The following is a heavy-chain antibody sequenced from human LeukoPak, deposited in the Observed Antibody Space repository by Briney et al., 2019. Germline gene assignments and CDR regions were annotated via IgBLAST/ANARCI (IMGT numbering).Heavy chain of an antibody. CDR1: GGSISSYY. CDR2: IYYSGST. Sequence: PSETLSLTCTVSGGSISSYYWSWIRQPPGKGLEWIGYIYYSGSTNYNPSLKSQVTISVDTSKNQFSLKLSSVTAADTAVYYCARWSVAGTAFDYWGQGTLVTVSS. CDR3: ARWSVAGTAFDY. J-gene: IGHJ4*02. V-gene: IGHV4-59*01. D-gene: IGHD6-19*01.